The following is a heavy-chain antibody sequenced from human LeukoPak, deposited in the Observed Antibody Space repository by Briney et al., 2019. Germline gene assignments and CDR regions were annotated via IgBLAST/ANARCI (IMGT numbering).Heavy chain of an antibody. CDR3: ARDPVTMVRGATPPY. CDR2: IYYSGST. D-gene: IGHD3-10*01. V-gene: IGHV4-30-4*07. Sequence: SETLSLTCSVSGGSVSSGRFYWTWIRQPPGKGLEWIGYIYYSGSTYYNPSLKSRVTISVDTSKNQFSLKLSSVTAADTAVYYCARDPVTMVRGATPPYWGQGTLVTVSS. J-gene: IGHJ4*02. CDR1: GGSVSSGRFY.